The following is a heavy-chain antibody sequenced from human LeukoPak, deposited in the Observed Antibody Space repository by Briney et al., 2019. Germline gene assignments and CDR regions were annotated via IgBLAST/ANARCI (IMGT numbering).Heavy chain of an antibody. V-gene: IGHV4-34*01. J-gene: IGHJ5*02. Sequence: SETLSLTCAVYGGSFSGYYWSWIRQPPGKGLEWIGEINHSGSTNYNPSLKSRVTISVDTSKNQFSLKLSSVTAADTAVYYCARGLDGSSLTGFDPWGQGTLVTVSS. D-gene: IGHD6-13*01. CDR2: INHSGST. CDR1: GGSFSGYY. CDR3: ARGLDGSSLTGFDP.